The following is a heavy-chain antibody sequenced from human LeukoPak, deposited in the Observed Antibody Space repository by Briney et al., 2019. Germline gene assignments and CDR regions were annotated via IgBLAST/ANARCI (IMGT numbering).Heavy chain of an antibody. J-gene: IGHJ4*02. D-gene: IGHD3-10*01. CDR1: GGTFSSYA. Sequence: SVKVSCKASGGTFSSYAISWVRQAPGQGLEWMGGIIPIFGTANYAQKFQGRVTITADESTSTPYMELSSLRSEDTAVYYCARDQYDYGSDPYYFDYWGQGTLVTVSS. CDR2: IIPIFGTA. CDR3: ARDQYDYGSDPYYFDY. V-gene: IGHV1-69*01.